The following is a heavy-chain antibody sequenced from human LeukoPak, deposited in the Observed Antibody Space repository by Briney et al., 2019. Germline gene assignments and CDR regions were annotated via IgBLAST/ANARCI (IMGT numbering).Heavy chain of an antibody. CDR1: GFTFSSYG. V-gene: IGHV3-33*01. J-gene: IGHJ6*02. CDR2: IWYDGGNK. CDR3: ARHLHYYGSGNYYYYFYAMDV. Sequence: PGGSLRLSCAASGFTFSSYGMDGVRQAPGKGLGRGAVIWYDGGNKYYADSVKGRFTISRDNSKNTLYLQMNSLRADDTAVYYCARHLHYYGSGNYYYYFYAMDVWGQGTTVTVSS. D-gene: IGHD3-10*01.